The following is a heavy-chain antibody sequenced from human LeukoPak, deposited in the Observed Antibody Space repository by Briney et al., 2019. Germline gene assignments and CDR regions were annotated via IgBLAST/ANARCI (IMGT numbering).Heavy chain of an antibody. J-gene: IGHJ6*02. D-gene: IGHD6-19*01. Sequence: GGSLRLSCATSGFTFSNYSMNWVRQAPGKGLEWVSSISSSSSYIYYADSVKGRFTISRDNAKNSLYLQMNSLRAEDTAVYYCARDLEGQWLVGYYGMDVWGQGTTVTVSS. V-gene: IGHV3-21*01. CDR3: ARDLEGQWLVGYYGMDV. CDR1: GFTFSNYS. CDR2: ISSSSSYI.